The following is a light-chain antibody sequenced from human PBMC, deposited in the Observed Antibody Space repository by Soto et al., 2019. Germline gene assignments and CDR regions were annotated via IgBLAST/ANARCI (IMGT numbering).Light chain of an antibody. V-gene: IGKV3-15*01. J-gene: IGKJ2*01. CDR3: QHYNNWPFT. CDR1: QSVSSI. CDR2: GAS. Sequence: EIVMTQSPATLSVSPGERATLSCRASQSVSSILAWYQQKPGQAPTLLIYGASARATGIPARFSGSGSGTEFTLTISSLQSEDFAVYYCQHYNNWPFTFGQGTKVDIK.